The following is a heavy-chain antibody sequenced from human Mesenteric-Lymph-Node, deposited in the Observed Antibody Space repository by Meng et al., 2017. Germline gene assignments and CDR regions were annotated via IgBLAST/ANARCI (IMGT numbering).Heavy chain of an antibody. CDR3: AKTSLIFENAFDI. J-gene: IGHJ3*02. CDR2: ISGSGGST. CDR1: GFTFNNAW. Sequence: GGSLRLSCAASGFTFNNAWMSWVRQAPGKGLEWVSAISGSGGSTYYADSVKGRFTISRDNSKNTLYLQMNSLRAEDTAVYYCAKTSLIFENAFDIWGQGTMVTVSS. V-gene: IGHV3-23*01. D-gene: IGHD3/OR15-3a*01.